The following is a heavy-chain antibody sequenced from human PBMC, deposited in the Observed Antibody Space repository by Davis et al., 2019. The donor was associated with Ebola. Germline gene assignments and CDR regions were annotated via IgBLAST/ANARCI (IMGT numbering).Heavy chain of an antibody. CDR3: ARAPGIAARQWYFDY. Sequence: SVKVSCKASGGTFSSYAISWVRQAPGQGLEWMGGIIPIFGTANYAQKFQGRVTITADESTSTAYMELSSLRSEDTAVYYCARAPGIAARQWYFDYWGQGTTVTVSS. V-gene: IGHV1-69*13. J-gene: IGHJ4*03. CDR1: GGTFSSYA. D-gene: IGHD6-13*01. CDR2: IIPIFGTA.